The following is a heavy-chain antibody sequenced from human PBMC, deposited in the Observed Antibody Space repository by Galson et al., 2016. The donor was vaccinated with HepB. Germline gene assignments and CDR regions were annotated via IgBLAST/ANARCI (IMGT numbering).Heavy chain of an antibody. CDR2: IYPGDSDT. CDR1: GYSFTSYW. CDR3: ARRASYDLWYGFPGY. V-gene: IGHV5-51*01. J-gene: IGHJ4*02. D-gene: IGHD3-3*01. Sequence: QSGAEVKKPGESLKISCKGSGYSFTSYWIGWVRQMPGKGLEWMGIIYPGDSDTKYSPSFQGQVTFSADKSTNTAYLQWSSLKASDTAIYYCARRASYDLWYGFPGYWGQGTLVTVSS.